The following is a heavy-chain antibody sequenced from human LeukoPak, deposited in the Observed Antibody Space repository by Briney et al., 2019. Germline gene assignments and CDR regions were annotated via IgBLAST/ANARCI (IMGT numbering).Heavy chain of an antibody. Sequence: ASVKVSCKASGYTFTSYYMHWVRQAPGQGLEWMGIINPSGGSTSYAQKFQGRVTMTRDTSASTVYMELSSLRSEDTAVYYCARGSRGYSGYDLFDYWGQGTLVTVSS. CDR2: INPSGGST. J-gene: IGHJ4*02. CDR1: GYTFTSYY. V-gene: IGHV1-46*01. CDR3: ARGSRGYSGYDLFDY. D-gene: IGHD5-12*01.